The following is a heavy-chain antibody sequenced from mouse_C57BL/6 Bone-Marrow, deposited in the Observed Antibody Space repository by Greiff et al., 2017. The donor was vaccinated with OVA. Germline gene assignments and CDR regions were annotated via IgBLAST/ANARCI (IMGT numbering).Heavy chain of an antibody. Sequence: EVQVVESGGGLVQSGRSLRLSCATSGFTFSDFYMEWVRQAPGKGLEWIAASRNKANDYTTEYSASVKGRFIVSRDTSQSILYLQMNALRAEDTAIYYCARDAWNYGSIWYFDVWGTGTTVTVSS. CDR1: GFTFSDFY. CDR2: SRNKANDYTT. CDR3: ARDAWNYGSIWYFDV. D-gene: IGHD1-1*01. V-gene: IGHV7-1*01. J-gene: IGHJ1*03.